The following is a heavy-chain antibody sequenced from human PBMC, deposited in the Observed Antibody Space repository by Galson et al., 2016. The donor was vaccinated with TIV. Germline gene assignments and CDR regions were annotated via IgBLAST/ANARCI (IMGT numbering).Heavy chain of an antibody. J-gene: IGHJ1*01. Sequence: LSLTCAVYGESFSDYYWSWIRQPPGKGPEWIGEVDHSGMNNFNPSLMTRVTMSVDTSKNQFSLKPTSVTAADTAVYFCARGRRNSFYASREYFHHWGQGTLVTVSS. V-gene: IGHV4-34*01. CDR1: GESFSDYY. CDR2: VDHSGMN. D-gene: IGHD1-7*01. CDR3: ARGRRNSFYASREYFHH.